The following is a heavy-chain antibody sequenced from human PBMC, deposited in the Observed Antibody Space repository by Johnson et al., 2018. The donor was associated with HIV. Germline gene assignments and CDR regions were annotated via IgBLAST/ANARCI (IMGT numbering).Heavy chain of an antibody. CDR2: ISYDGSNK. D-gene: IGHD3-16*01. J-gene: IGHJ3*02. CDR1: GFTFSSYA. V-gene: IGHV3-30*04. CDR3: ARDSSMITFGGVIWGNAFDI. Sequence: QVQLVESGGGVVQPGRSLRLSCAASGFTFSSYAMHWVRQAPGKGLEWVAVISYDGSNKYYADSVKGRFTISRDNSKNTLYLQMNSLRAEDTAVYYCARDSSMITFGGVIWGNAFDIWGQGTMVTVSS.